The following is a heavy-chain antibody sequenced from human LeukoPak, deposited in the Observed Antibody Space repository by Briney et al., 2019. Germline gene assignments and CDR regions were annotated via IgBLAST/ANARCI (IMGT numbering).Heavy chain of an antibody. V-gene: IGHV5-51*01. Sequence: GESLKISCKGSGYRVTTYWIGWVRQMPGKGLEWMGIINPGDSDTRYSPSFQGQVTISADKSISTAYLLWSSLKASDTAMYYCARHPITRYYDSSGYSAAGPDYWGQGTLVTVSS. CDR1: GYRVTTYW. D-gene: IGHD3-22*01. CDR3: ARHPITRYYDSSGYSAAGPDY. J-gene: IGHJ4*02. CDR2: INPGDSDT.